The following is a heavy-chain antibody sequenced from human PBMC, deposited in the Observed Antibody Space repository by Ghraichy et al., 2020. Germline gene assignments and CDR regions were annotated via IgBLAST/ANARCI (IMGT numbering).Heavy chain of an antibody. CDR1: GYTFTSYD. CDR2: MNPNSGNT. Sequence: ASVKVSCKASGYTFTSYDINWVRQATGQGLEWMGWMNPNSGNTGYAQKFQGRVTMTRNTSISTAYMELSSLRSEDTAVYYCARAKKPYCSSTSCYYYYYGMDVWGQGTTVTVSS. D-gene: IGHD2-2*01. J-gene: IGHJ6*02. CDR3: ARAKKPYCSSTSCYYYYYGMDV. V-gene: IGHV1-8*01.